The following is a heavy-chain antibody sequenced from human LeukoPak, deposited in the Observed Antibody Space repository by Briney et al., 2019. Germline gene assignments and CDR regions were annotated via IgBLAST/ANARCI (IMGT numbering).Heavy chain of an antibody. V-gene: IGHV4-34*01. J-gene: IGHJ6*03. Sequence: PSETLSLTCAVYGGSFSGYYWSWIRQPPGKGLEWIGEINHSGSTNYNPSLKSRVTISVDTSKNQFSLKLSSVTAADTAVYYCALGMDDYVWGIYYYMDVWGKGTTVTISS. CDR1: GGSFSGYY. CDR2: INHSGST. CDR3: ALGMDDYVWGIYYYMDV. D-gene: IGHD3-16*01.